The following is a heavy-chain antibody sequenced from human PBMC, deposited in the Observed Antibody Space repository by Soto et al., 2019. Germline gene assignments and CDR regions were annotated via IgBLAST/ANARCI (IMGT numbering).Heavy chain of an antibody. J-gene: IGHJ4*02. D-gene: IGHD2-2*01. CDR2: ISGSGGST. CDR1: GFTFSSYA. V-gene: IGHV3-23*01. CDR3: AKSFTSCYECPYALAPSDY. Sequence: GGSLRLSCAASGFTFSSYAMSWVRQAPGKGLEWVSAISGSGGSTYYADSVKGRFTISRDNSKNTLYLQMNSLRAEDTAVYYCAKSFTSCYECPYALAPSDYWGQGTLVTVSS.